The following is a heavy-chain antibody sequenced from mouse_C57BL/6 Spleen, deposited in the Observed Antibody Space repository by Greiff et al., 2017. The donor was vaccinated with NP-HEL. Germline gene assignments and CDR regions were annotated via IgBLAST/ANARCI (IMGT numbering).Heavy chain of an antibody. CDR3: ARSKGGNYDY. Sequence: VKLQESGAELARPGASVKLSCKASGYTFTSYGISWVKQRTGQGLEWIGEIYPRSGNTYYNEKFKGKATLTADKSSSTAYMELRSLTSEDSAVYFCARSKGGNYDYWGQGTTLTVSS. CDR1: GYTFTSYG. V-gene: IGHV1-81*01. J-gene: IGHJ2*01. CDR2: IYPRSGNT. D-gene: IGHD2-1*01.